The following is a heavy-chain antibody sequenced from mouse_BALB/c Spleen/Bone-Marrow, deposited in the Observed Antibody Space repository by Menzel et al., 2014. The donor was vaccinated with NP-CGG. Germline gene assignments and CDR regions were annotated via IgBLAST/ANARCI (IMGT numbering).Heavy chain of an antibody. V-gene: IGHV14-3*02. D-gene: IGHD4-1*01. CDR1: GFNIKDTY. CDR2: IDPANGNT. Sequence: EVQLQESGAELVKPGASVKLSCTASGFNIKDTYMHWVKQRPEQGLEWIGRIDPANGNTKYDPKFQGKATITADTSPNTAYLQLSSLTSEDTAVYYCARWEYYAMDYWGQGTPVTVSS. CDR3: ARWEYYAMDY. J-gene: IGHJ4*01.